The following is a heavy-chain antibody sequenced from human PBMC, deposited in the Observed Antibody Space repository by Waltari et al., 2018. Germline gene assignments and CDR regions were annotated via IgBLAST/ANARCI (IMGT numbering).Heavy chain of an antibody. CDR2: IYYSGST. CDR1: GGSISSYY. V-gene: IGHV4-59*01. J-gene: IGHJ4*02. D-gene: IGHD3-22*01. CDR3: ASSYYYDSSGYRGYFDY. Sequence: QVQLPESGPGLVSPAETLSLTCTVSGGSISSYYWLGTRQPPGKGLEWIGYIYYSGSTNYNPSLKSRVTISVDTSKNQFSLKLSSVTAADTAVYYCASSYYYDSSGYRGYFDYWGQGTLVTVSS.